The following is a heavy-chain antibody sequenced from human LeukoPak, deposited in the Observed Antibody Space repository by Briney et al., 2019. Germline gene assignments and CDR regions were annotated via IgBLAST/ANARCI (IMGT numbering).Heavy chain of an antibody. D-gene: IGHD3-22*01. V-gene: IGHV3-74*01. Sequence: GGSLRLSCAASGFTFSNAWMSWVRQAPGKGLVWVSRISNDGRYTNYADSVKGRFTISRDNAKNTVHLQMNSLRAEDTAVYYCARDSRLYDSSGYDFDYWGQGTLVTVSS. CDR2: ISNDGRYT. CDR1: GFTFSNAW. J-gene: IGHJ4*02. CDR3: ARDSRLYDSSGYDFDY.